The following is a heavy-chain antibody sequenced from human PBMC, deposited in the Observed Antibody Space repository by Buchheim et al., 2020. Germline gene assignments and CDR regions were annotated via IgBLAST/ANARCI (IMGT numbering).Heavy chain of an antibody. Sequence: QVQLQESGPGLVKSSETLSLTCTVSGGSVSSGSYYWSWIRQPPGKGLEWIGYIYYTGSTNYNPSLKSRVTISVDTSRNQFSLKLNSVTAADTAVYYCAGRFCSSTSCYEGFHYWGQGTL. V-gene: IGHV4-61*01. CDR2: IYYTGST. CDR3: AGRFCSSTSCYEGFHY. CDR1: GGSVSSGSYY. J-gene: IGHJ4*02. D-gene: IGHD2-2*01.